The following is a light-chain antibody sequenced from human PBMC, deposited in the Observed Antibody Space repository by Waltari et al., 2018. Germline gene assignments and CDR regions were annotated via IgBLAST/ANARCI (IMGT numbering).Light chain of an antibody. J-gene: IGKJ1*01. CDR1: QVISSY. Sequence: DIQMTQSPFSLSASVADRVTITCRASQVISSYLNWYQQKPGNAPKLLIYAASSLQSGIPSRFSGSGSGRDFTLSISSLQPEDFATYCCQQSYSQTRTFGQGTKVEIK. CDR2: AAS. V-gene: IGKV1-39*01. CDR3: QQSYSQTRT.